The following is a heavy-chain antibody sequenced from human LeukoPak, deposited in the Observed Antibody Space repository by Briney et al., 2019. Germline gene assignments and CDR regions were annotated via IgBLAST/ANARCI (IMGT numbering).Heavy chain of an antibody. Sequence: GASVKVSCKASGYTFTGYYLHWVRQAPGQGLEWMGWISPNSGGTNYAQKFQGRVTMTKDTSITAAYMELSRLRSDDTAVYYCARVESSTAFDYLDYWGQGTLVTVSS. CDR1: GYTFTGYY. J-gene: IGHJ4*02. V-gene: IGHV1-2*02. CDR2: ISPNSGGT. D-gene: IGHD2-15*01. CDR3: ARVESSTAFDYLDY.